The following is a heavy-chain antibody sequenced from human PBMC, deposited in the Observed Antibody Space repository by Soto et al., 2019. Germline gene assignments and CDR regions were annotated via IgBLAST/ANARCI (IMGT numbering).Heavy chain of an antibody. J-gene: IGHJ4*02. CDR1: GFTFTSSA. V-gene: IGHV1-58*02. CDR3: AARSGSHLGGAFDY. D-gene: IGHD1-26*01. CDR2: IVVGSGNT. Sequence: QMQLVQSGPEVKKPGTSVKVSCKASGFTFTSSAMQWVRQARGQRLEWIGWIVVGSGNTNYAQKFQERVTITRDRSKSTAYVELSSPRSEDTAVEYCAARSGSHLGGAFDYWGQGTLVTVSS.